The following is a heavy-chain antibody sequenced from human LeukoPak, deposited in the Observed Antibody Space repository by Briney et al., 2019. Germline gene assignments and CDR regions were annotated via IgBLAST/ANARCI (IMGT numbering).Heavy chain of an antibody. V-gene: IGHV1-3*01. CDR3: ARGGSGPRGANDY. Sequence: ASVRVSCKASGYTFTSYAMHWVRQAPGQRLEWMGWINAGNGNTKYSQKFQGRVTITRDTSASTAYMELGSLRSEDTAVYYCARGGSGPRGANDYWGQGTLVTVSS. CDR1: GYTFTSYA. D-gene: IGHD3-3*01. J-gene: IGHJ4*02. CDR2: INAGNGNT.